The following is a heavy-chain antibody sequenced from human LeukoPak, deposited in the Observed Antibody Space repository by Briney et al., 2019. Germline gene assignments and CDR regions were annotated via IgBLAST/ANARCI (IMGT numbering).Heavy chain of an antibody. D-gene: IGHD3-16*02. V-gene: IGHV3-30*18. J-gene: IGHJ4*02. CDR1: GFTFSSYG. CDR3: AKVGNDYVWGSYRYALY. Sequence: GGSLRLSCAASGFTFSSYGMHWVRQAPGKGLEWVAVISYDGSNKYYADSVKGRFTISRDNSKNTLYLQMNSLRAEDTAVYYCAKVGNDYVWGSYRYALYWGQGTLVTVSS. CDR2: ISYDGSNK.